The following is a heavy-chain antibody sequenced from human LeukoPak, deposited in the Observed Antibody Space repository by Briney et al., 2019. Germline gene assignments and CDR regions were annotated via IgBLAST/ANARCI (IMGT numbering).Heavy chain of an antibody. J-gene: IGHJ5*02. CDR2: ISYDGSNK. D-gene: IGHD6-13*01. CDR3: AGIAAQPYNWFDP. Sequence: GGSLRLSCAASGFTVSNYVMHWVRQAPGKGLEWVAVISYDGSNKYYADSVKGRFTISRDNSKNTLYLQMNSLRAEDTAVYYCAGIAAQPYNWFDPWGQGTLVTVSS. V-gene: IGHV3-30*03. CDR1: GFTVSNYV.